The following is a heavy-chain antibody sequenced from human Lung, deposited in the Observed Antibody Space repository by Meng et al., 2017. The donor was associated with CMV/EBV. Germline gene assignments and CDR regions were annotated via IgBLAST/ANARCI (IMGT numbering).Heavy chain of an antibody. CDR3: STEGTYYDFSSGYNEKYYFDY. D-gene: IGHD3-3*01. CDR2: IESKTDGGTT. J-gene: IGHJ4*02. Sequence: GGSLRLXCAASGFTFSNAWMSWVRQAPGKGLEWVGRIESKTDGGTTDYAAPVKGRFTISRDDSKNTLYLQMNSLKTEDTAVYYCSTEGTYYDFSSGYNEKYYFDYWGQGTLVXVSS. CDR1: GFTFSNAW. V-gene: IGHV3-15*04.